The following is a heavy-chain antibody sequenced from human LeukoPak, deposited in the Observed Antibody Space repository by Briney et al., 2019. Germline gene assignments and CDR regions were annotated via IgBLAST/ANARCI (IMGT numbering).Heavy chain of an antibody. V-gene: IGHV1-69*13. CDR2: IIPIFGSA. Sequence: SVKVSRKASGGTFSSYVIHWVRQAPGQGLEWMGGIIPIFGSANYAQKFQGRLTITADESTNTANMELSSLRSEDTAMYYCARWLVVVREGGYFDYWGQGTLVTVSS. CDR3: ARWLVVVREGGYFDY. J-gene: IGHJ4*02. D-gene: IGHD2-15*01. CDR1: GGTFSSYV.